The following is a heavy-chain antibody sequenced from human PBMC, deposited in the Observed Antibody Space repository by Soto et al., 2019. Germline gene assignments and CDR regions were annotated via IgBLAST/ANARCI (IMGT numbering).Heavy chain of an antibody. D-gene: IGHD2-21*02. Sequence: EVQLVESGGGLIQPGGSLRLSCAASGFTVSSNYMSWVRQAPGKGLEWVSVISGSGGSTYYADSVKGRFTISRDNSKNTLYLQMNSLRAEDTAVYYCAKGSHIVVVTAIFYWGQGTLVTVSS. V-gene: IGHV3-23*04. CDR3: AKGSHIVVVTAIFY. CDR2: ISGSGGST. J-gene: IGHJ4*02. CDR1: GFTVSSNY.